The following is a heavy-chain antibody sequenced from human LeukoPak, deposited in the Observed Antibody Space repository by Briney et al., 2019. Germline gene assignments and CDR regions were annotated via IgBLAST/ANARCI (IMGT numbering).Heavy chain of an antibody. Sequence: GGSLRLSCAASGFTFTTYAMSWVRQAPGKGLEWVSGVSGSAGSTNYADSVMGRFTISRNNSKNTLYLQMKSLRAEDTAVYYCAKEGGNAYYYYYMDVWGKGTTVTVSS. V-gene: IGHV3-23*01. D-gene: IGHD4-23*01. CDR1: GFTFTTYA. CDR2: VSGSAGST. CDR3: AKEGGNAYYYYYMDV. J-gene: IGHJ6*03.